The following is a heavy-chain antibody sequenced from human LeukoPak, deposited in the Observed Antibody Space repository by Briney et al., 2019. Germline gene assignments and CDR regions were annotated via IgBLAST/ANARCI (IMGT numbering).Heavy chain of an antibody. V-gene: IGHV1-2*02. CDR2: INPNSGGT. CDR1: GYTFTGYY. J-gene: IGHJ5*02. Sequence: ASVKVSCKASGYTFTGYYMHWVRQAPGQGLAWMGWINPNSGGTNYAQKFQGRVTMTRDTSISTAYMELSRLRSDDTAVYYCARESAYCSGGSCLNWFDPWGQGTLVTVSS. D-gene: IGHD2-15*01. CDR3: ARESAYCSGGSCLNWFDP.